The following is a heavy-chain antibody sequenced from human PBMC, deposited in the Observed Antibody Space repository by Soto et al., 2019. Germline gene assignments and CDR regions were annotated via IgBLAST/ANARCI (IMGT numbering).Heavy chain of an antibody. V-gene: IGHV4-31*03. D-gene: IGHD5-18*01. CDR1: GGSISSGGYY. CDR2: IYYSGST. Sequence: SETLSLTCTVSGGSISSGGYYWSWIRQHPGKGLEWIGYIYYSGSTYYNPSLKSRVTISVDTSKNQFSLKLSSVTAADTAVYYCAREDTAMVDYWGQGTLVTVSS. J-gene: IGHJ4*02. CDR3: AREDTAMVDY.